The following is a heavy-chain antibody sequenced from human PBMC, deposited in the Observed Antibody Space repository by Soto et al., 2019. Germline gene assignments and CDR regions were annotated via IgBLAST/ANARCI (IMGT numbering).Heavy chain of an antibody. D-gene: IGHD6-13*01. V-gene: IGHV3-23*01. CDR3: AKDRVRIAAAGTSWFDP. Sequence: LRLSCAASGFTFSSYAMSWVRQAPGKGLEWVSAISGSGGSTYYADSVKGRFTISRDNSKNTLYLQMNSLRAEDTAVYYCAKDRVRIAAAGTSWFDPWGQGTLVTVSS. J-gene: IGHJ5*02. CDR2: ISGSGGST. CDR1: GFTFSSYA.